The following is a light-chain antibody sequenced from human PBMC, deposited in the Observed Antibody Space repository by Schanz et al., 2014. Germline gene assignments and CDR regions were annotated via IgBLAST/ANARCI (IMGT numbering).Light chain of an antibody. J-gene: IGLJ1*01. CDR3: SSYSSTSTLV. Sequence: QSVLTQPASVSGSPGQSITLSCTGTSSDVGGYNYVSWYQHHPGKAPKLMIYDVSNRPSGVSNRFSGSKSGNTASLTISGLQAEDEADYYCSSYSSTSTLVFGTGTKLTVL. V-gene: IGLV2-14*03. CDR1: SSDVGGYNY. CDR2: DVS.